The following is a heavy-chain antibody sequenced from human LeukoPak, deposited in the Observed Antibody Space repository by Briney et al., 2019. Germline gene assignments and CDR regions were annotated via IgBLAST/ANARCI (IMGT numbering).Heavy chain of an antibody. J-gene: IGHJ4*02. CDR3: AKDVGYSGYNTLDS. D-gene: IGHD5-12*01. Sequence: GGSLRLSCAASGFTFDDYAMHWVRQAAGKGLEWVSVISWNSGGIGYADSVKGRFTISRDNAKNSLYLQMNSLRAEDTALYYCAKDVGYSGYNTLDSWGQGTLVTVSS. V-gene: IGHV3-9*01. CDR2: ISWNSGGI. CDR1: GFTFDDYA.